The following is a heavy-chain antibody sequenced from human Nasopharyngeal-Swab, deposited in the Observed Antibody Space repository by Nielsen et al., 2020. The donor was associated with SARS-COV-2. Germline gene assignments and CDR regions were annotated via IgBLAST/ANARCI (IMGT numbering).Heavy chain of an antibody. Sequence: ESLKISCAASGFTFSSYAMHWVRQPPGKGLEWIGQIYLSGGPAYNPSLKSRVTMSVDRSKNQFFLRLTSVTAADTAIYYCARHGVGSGWCFQHWGQGILVTVSS. D-gene: IGHD6-19*01. V-gene: IGHV4/OR15-8*01. CDR3: ARHGVGSGWCFQH. CDR1: GFTFSSYA. J-gene: IGHJ1*01. CDR2: IYLSGGP.